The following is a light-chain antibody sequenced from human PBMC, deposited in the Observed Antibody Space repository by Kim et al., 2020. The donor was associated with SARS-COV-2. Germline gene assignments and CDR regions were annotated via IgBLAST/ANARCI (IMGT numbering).Light chain of an antibody. V-gene: IGLV3-19*01. J-gene: IGLJ3*02. CDR1: SLRSYY. CDR2: GQN. Sequence: SVALGQTVRITCQGDSLRSYYASWYRQKPGQAPVLVIYGQNNRPSGIPDRFSGSSSGNTASLTITGAQAEDEADYYCSSRDSSGNRVFGGGTQLTVL. CDR3: SSRDSSGNRV.